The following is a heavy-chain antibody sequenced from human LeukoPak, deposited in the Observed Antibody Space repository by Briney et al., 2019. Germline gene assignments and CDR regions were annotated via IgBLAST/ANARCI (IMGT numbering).Heavy chain of an antibody. V-gene: IGHV3-33*01. CDR3: ARGVDYYDSGGTIYY. J-gene: IGHJ4*02. CDR2: VWYDGSKT. Sequence: GGSLRLSCAASGFTFSSYAMHWVRQAPGKGLEWVAVVWYDGSKTYSADSVKGRITISRDDSKNTLYLQMNSLRAEDTAVYYCARGVDYYDSGGTIYYWGQGTLVTVSS. D-gene: IGHD3-22*01. CDR1: GFTFSSYA.